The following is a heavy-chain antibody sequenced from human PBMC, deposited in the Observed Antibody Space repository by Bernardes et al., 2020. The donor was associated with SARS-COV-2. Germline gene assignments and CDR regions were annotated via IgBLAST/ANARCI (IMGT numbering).Heavy chain of an antibody. Sequence: SLRLSCAASGFIVSNQYMTWVRQAPGKGLEWVSVIYSDGTTFYTDSVKGRFTISRDNSKSTMFLQMDSLGAEDTAIYYCAKVLYPKHSDYDPRIVGVDVWGQGTSVTVSS. CDR2: IYSDGTT. CDR3: AKVLYPKHSDYDPRIVGVDV. D-gene: IGHD5-12*01. V-gene: IGHV3-53*01. J-gene: IGHJ6*02. CDR1: GFIVSNQY.